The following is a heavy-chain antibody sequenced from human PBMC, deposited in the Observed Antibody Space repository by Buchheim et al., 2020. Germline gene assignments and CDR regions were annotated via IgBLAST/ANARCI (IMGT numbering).Heavy chain of an antibody. J-gene: IGHJ5*02. Sequence: EGQFVESGGGLVQPGGSLRLSCVASRFTFSRYWMHWVRAGPGKGLEWVAGINNDGKSTIYADSVKGRFTISRDNAKNTLTLQMNSLRVEDTAVYYCASETFSTSRSSRVRWFDPWGQGT. CDR3: ASETFSTSRSSRVRWFDP. CDR2: INNDGKST. CDR1: RFTFSRYW. D-gene: IGHD2-2*01. V-gene: IGHV3-74*01.